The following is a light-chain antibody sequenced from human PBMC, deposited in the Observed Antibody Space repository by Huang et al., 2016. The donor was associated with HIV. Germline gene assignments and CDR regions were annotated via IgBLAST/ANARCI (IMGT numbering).Light chain of an antibody. Sequence: EIVLTQSPATLPLSPGERATLSCRASQYVSSYLAWYQQKPGQTPRLLIYDASNRGTGITARFSGSGSGTDFTLTIRSLEPEDFAVYYCQQRSNWSFGQGTKVEIK. CDR2: DAS. V-gene: IGKV3-11*01. CDR1: QYVSSY. CDR3: QQRSNWS. J-gene: IGKJ1*01.